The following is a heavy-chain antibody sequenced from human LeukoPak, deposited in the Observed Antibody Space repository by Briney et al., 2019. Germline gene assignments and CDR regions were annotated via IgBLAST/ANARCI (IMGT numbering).Heavy chain of an antibody. D-gene: IGHD3-10*01. Sequence: PSETLSLTCTVSGGSISIIDYYWGWIRQPPGKGLEWIGSISYSGTYYNPSLKSRLTISVDTPKNQFSLKLTSVTAADTAVYYCARRTSNPVRAIDCWGQGTLVTVSS. CDR3: ARRTSNPVRAIDC. CDR1: GGSISIIDYY. V-gene: IGHV4-39*01. CDR2: ISYSGT. J-gene: IGHJ4*02.